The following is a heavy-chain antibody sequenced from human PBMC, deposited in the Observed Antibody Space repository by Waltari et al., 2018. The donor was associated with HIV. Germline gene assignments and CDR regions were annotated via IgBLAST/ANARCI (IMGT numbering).Heavy chain of an antibody. CDR1: GGSFSGYY. CDR3: ARHSSGWYFWFGP. V-gene: IGHV4-34*01. J-gene: IGHJ5*02. D-gene: IGHD6-19*01. CDR2: INHRGST. Sequence: QVQLQQWGAGLLKPSETLSLTCAVYGGSFSGYYWSCIRQPQGQGLEWIGEINHRGSTNYTPCIKRRVTISVDTSKNQFSLKLRSVTAADTAVYYCARHSSGWYFWFGPWGQGTLVTVSS.